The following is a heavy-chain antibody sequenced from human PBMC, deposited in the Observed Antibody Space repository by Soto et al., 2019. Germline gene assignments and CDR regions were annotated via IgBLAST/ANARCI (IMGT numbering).Heavy chain of an antibody. V-gene: IGHV1-18*01. CDR3: ARDRGVAPPVAGNTHYYYYMDV. J-gene: IGHJ6*03. Sequence: ASVKVSCKASGYSFTNYGITWVRQAPGQGFEWMGWISAYNGNTKYAQKLQGRVTMTTDASTSTAYLELRSLTSDDTAVYYCARDRGVAPPVAGNTHYYYYMDVWGKGTTVTVSS. D-gene: IGHD6-19*01. CDR1: GYSFTNYG. CDR2: ISAYNGNT.